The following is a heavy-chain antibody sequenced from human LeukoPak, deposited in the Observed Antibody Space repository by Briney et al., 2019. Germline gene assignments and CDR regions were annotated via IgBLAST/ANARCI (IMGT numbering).Heavy chain of an antibody. CDR2: ICSGGSS. D-gene: IGHD6-19*01. V-gene: IGHV3-66*01. CDR1: GFTVSSNY. Sequence: GGSLRLSCAASGFTVSSNYMSWVRQARGKGLEWVSVICSGGSSYYAHSVKGRFTISRDNSKNTLYLQMNSLRAEDTAVYYCARGVGEWLVYYYGMDVWGQGTTVTVSS. J-gene: IGHJ6*02. CDR3: ARGVGEWLVYYYGMDV.